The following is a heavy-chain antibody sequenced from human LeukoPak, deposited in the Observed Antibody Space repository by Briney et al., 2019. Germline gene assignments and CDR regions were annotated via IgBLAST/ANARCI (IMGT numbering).Heavy chain of an antibody. V-gene: IGHV4-34*01. CDR2: INHSGST. CDR3: ARNSGGIAARPFDY. CDR1: GVSFSGYY. J-gene: IGHJ4*02. Sequence: SETLSLTCAVYGVSFSGYYWSWIRQPPGKGLEWIGEINHSGSTNYNPSLKSRVTISVDTSKNQFSLKLSSVTAADTAVYYCARNSGGIAARPFDYWGQGTLVTVSS. D-gene: IGHD6-6*01.